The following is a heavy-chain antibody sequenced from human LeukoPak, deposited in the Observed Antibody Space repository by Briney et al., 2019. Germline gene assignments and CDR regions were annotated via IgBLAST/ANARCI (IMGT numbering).Heavy chain of an antibody. Sequence: GGSLRLSCAASGFTFSTYWMHWVRQAPGKGLVWVSRINTDETTTSYADSVKGRFTISRDNAKNSLYLQMNSLRAEDTAVYYCARDAGYGGNSDYYYMDVWGKGTTVTVSS. CDR2: INTDETTT. CDR3: ARDAGYGGNSDYYYMDV. J-gene: IGHJ6*03. D-gene: IGHD4-23*01. V-gene: IGHV3-74*01. CDR1: GFTFSTYW.